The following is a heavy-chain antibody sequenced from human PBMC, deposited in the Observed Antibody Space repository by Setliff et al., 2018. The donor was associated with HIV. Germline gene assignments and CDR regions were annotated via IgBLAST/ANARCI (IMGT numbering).Heavy chain of an antibody. J-gene: IGHJ5*02. Sequence: SETLSLTCTVSGDSISNNGYYWAWIRQPPGKGLEWIGCVYHRGATYYNPSLKSRLAMSVDTSKNKFFLKLNSLTAADTAVYYCSLQHGRPMRWFDPWGPGTLVTVSS. D-gene: IGHD2-2*01. V-gene: IGHV4-39*01. CDR2: VYHRGAT. CDR1: GDSISNNGYY. CDR3: SLQHGRPMRWFDP.